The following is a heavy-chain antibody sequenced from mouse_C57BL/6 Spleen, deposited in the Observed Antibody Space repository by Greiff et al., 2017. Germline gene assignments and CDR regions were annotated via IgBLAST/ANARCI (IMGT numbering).Heavy chain of an antibody. CDR1: GYTFTSYN. J-gene: IGHJ2*01. CDR2: IYPGNGAT. V-gene: IGHV1-12*01. D-gene: IGHD1-1*01. CDR3: ARHDYYGSSDPFDY. Sequence: LQQSGAELVRPGASVKMSCKASGYTFTSYNMHWVKQTPRQGLEWIGAIYPGNGATSYNQTFKGKATLTVDKSSSTAYMQLSSRTSEDSAVYFCARHDYYGSSDPFDYWGQGTTLTVSS.